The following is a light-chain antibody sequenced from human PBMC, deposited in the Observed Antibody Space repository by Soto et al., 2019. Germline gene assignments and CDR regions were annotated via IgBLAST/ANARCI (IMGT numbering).Light chain of an antibody. CDR3: SSYTSSSTL. Sequence: QSALTQPASVSGSPGQSITISCTGTSSDVGSYNYVSWYQQHPGKAPKLMIYEVSDRPSGISSRFSGSKSGNTASLTISGLQTADEADYYCSSYTSSSTLFGTGTKLTVL. V-gene: IGLV2-14*01. J-gene: IGLJ1*01. CDR1: SSDVGSYNY. CDR2: EVS.